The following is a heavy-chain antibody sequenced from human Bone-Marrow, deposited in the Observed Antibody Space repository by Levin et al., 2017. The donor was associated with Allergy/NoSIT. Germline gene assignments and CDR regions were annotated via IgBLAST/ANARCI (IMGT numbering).Heavy chain of an antibody. V-gene: IGHV4-39*01. Sequence: SETLSLTCTVSGGSISSSSHYWGWIRQPPGKGLEWIGSIYYSGRTYNNPSLKSRVTISVDTSKNQFSLKLSFVTAADTALYYCASLACSGGICNFDYWGQGTLVTVSS. J-gene: IGHJ4*02. D-gene: IGHD2-15*01. CDR1: GGSISSSSHY. CDR2: IYYSGRT. CDR3: ASLACSGGICNFDY.